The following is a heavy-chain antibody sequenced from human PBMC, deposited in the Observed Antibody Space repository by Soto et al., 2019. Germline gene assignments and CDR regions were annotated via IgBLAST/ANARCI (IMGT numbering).Heavy chain of an antibody. V-gene: IGHV4-59*01. D-gene: IGHD6-13*01. J-gene: IGHJ4*02. CDR2: IYYSGST. CDR3: ARDVGYSSSWYHPVYDY. CDR1: GCSISSYY. Sequence: SETLSLTCTVSGCSISSYYWSWIRQPPGKGLEWIGYIYYSGSTNYNPSLKSRVTISVDTSKNQFSLKLSSVTAADTAVYYCARDVGYSSSWYHPVYDYWGQGTLVTVSS.